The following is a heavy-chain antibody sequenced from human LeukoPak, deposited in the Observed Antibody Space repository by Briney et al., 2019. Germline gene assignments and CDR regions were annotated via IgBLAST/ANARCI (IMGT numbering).Heavy chain of an antibody. CDR3: ARVIGALADY. J-gene: IGHJ4*02. Sequence: SETLSLTCTVSGDSISSSSYYWGWIRQPPGKGLEWIGSIYYSGSTYYNPSLKSRVTISVDTSKNQFSLKLSSVTAADTAVYYCARVIGALADYWGQGTLVTVSS. V-gene: IGHV4-39*01. CDR2: IYYSGST. CDR1: GDSISSSSYY. D-gene: IGHD3-10*01.